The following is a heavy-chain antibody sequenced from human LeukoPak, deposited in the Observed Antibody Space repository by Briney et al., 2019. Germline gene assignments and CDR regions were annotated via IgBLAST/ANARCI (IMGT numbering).Heavy chain of an antibody. Sequence: ASVKVSCKASGYTFTGYHMHWVRQAPGQGLEWMAWINAYNGDTNYAQKLQGRVTLTTETSTSTAYMELRSLRSDDTAVYYCARDGSGVWFDYWGQGTLVTVSS. CDR3: ARDGSGVWFDY. CDR1: GYTFTGYH. D-gene: IGHD3-10*01. V-gene: IGHV1-18*04. CDR2: INAYNGDT. J-gene: IGHJ4*02.